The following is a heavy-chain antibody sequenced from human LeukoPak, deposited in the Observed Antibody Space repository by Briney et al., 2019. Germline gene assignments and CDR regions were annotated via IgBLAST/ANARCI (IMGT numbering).Heavy chain of an antibody. CDR2: ISDGGGST. Sequence: GGSLRLSCPASGFTFNSYAMNWVRHSPGKGLEWVSDISDGGGSTYYGDSVKGRFTISRDNSKNTLYLQMNSLRAEDTAVYYCAKSSRRYCTNGICYDASADYFDSWGQGTLVTVSS. CDR3: AKSSRRYCTNGICYDASADYFDS. D-gene: IGHD2-8*01. CDR1: GFTFNSYA. V-gene: IGHV3-23*01. J-gene: IGHJ4*02.